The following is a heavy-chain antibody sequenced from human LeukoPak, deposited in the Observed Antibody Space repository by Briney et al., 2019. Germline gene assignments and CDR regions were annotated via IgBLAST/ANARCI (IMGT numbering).Heavy chain of an antibody. CDR2: ISGSGGST. CDR3: AKDLYSSGWYLNYFDY. V-gene: IGHV3-23*01. CDR1: GFTFSSYG. J-gene: IGHJ4*02. Sequence: GGSLRLSCAASGFTFSSYGMHWVRQAPGKGLEWVSAISGSGGSTYYADSVKGRFTISRDNSKNTLYLQMNSLRAEDTAVYYCAKDLYSSGWYLNYFDYWGQGTLVTVSS. D-gene: IGHD6-19*01.